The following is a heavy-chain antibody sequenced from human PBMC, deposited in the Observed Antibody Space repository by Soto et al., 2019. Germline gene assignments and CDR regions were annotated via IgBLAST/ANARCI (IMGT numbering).Heavy chain of an antibody. V-gene: IGHV3-33*01. D-gene: IGHD3-10*01. CDR1: GFTFSSYG. Sequence: GGSLRLACATSGFTFSSYGMHWVRQAPGKGLEWVAVIWYDGSNKYYADSVKGRFTISRDNSKNTLYLQMNSLRAEDTAVYYCARDGQGITVDPYYYYYMDVWGKGTTVTVSS. CDR2: IWYDGSNK. CDR3: ARDGQGITVDPYYYYYMDV. J-gene: IGHJ6*03.